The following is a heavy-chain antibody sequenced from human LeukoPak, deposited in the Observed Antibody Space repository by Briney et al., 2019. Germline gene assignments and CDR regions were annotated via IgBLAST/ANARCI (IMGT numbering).Heavy chain of an antibody. CDR2: IYWDDEE. V-gene: IGHV2-5*02. Sequence: SGPTLVKPTQTLTLTCTFSGFSLSSSGVAVGWIRQPPGKALEWLALIYWDDEEHCSPSLKNRLTITKDTSKNQVVLTMTNMDPVGTATYYCAHRRGGVFDYWGQGTLVTVSS. D-gene: IGHD2-8*02. J-gene: IGHJ4*02. CDR1: GFSLSSSGVA. CDR3: AHRRGGVFDY.